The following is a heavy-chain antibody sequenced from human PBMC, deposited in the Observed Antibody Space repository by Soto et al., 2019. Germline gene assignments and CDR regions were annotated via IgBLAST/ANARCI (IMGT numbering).Heavy chain of an antibody. CDR1: GGSFSGYY. V-gene: IGHV4-34*01. J-gene: IGHJ4*02. CDR2: INHSGST. D-gene: IGHD3-10*01. CDR3: ASRIRWYYGSGSYYFPWDY. Sequence: SETLSLTCAVYGGSFSGYYWSWIRQPPGKGLEWIGEINHSGSTNYNPSLKSRVTISVDTSKNQFSLKLSSVTAADTAVYYCASRIRWYYGSGSYYFPWDYWGQGTLVTVSS.